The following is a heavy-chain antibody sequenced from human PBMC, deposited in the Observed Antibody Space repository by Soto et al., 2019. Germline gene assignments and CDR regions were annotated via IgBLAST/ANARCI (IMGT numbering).Heavy chain of an antibody. D-gene: IGHD6-25*01. V-gene: IGHV4-59*01. J-gene: IGHJ4*02. CDR1: GGSISSYY. CDR3: ARGTRLQLWYYFDY. Sequence: SETLSLTCTVSGGSISSYYWSWIRQPPGKGLEWIGYIYYSGSTNYNPSLKSRVTISVDTSKNQFSLKLSSVTAADTAVYYCARGTRLQLWYYFDYWGQGTLVTVSS. CDR2: IYYSGST.